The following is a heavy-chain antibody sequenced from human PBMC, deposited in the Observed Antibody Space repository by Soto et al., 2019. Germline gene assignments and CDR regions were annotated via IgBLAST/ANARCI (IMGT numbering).Heavy chain of an antibody. CDR2: IYYSGST. D-gene: IGHD3-3*01. V-gene: IGHV4-59*01. Sequence: SETLSLTCTVSGGSISSYYWSWIRQPPGKGLEWIGYIYYSGSTNYNPSLKSRVTISVDTSKNQFSLKLSSVTAADTAVYYCAREYYDFWSGLMDVWGKGTTVTVSS. J-gene: IGHJ6*04. CDR1: GGSISSYY. CDR3: AREYYDFWSGLMDV.